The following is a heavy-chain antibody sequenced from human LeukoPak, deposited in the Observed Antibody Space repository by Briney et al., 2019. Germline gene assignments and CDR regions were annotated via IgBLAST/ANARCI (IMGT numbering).Heavy chain of an antibody. J-gene: IGHJ5*02. D-gene: IGHD3-22*01. CDR3: ARARAYYDSSGYYPNWFDP. Sequence: GESLKITCKGSGYSFTSYWVGWVRQMPGKGLEWMGIIYPGDSDTRYSPSFQGQVTISADKSISTAYLQWSSLKASDTAMYYCARARAYYDSSGYYPNWFDPWGQGTLVTVSS. CDR1: GYSFTSYW. CDR2: IYPGDSDT. V-gene: IGHV5-51*01.